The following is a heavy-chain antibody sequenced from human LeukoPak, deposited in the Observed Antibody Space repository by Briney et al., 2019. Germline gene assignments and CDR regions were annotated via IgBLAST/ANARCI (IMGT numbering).Heavy chain of an antibody. J-gene: IGHJ6*03. CDR3: ARAIFGVVIPTGYYYYMDV. D-gene: IGHD3-3*01. V-gene: IGHV4-34*01. CDR2: INHSGST. CDR1: GGSFSGYY. Sequence: SETLSLTCAVYGGSFSGYYWSWIRQPPGKGLEWIGEINHSGSTNYNPSLKSRVTISVDTSKNQFSLKLSSVTAADTAVYYCARAIFGVVIPTGYYYYMDVWGKGTTVTVS.